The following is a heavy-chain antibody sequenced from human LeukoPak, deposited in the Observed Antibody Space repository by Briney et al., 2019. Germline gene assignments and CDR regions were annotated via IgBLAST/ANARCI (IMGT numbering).Heavy chain of an antibody. CDR2: ISYDGSNK. V-gene: IGHV3-30*18. D-gene: IGHD4-17*01. Sequence: GGSLRLSCAASGFTFSSYGMHWVRQAPGKWLEWVAVISYDGSNKYYADSVKGRFTISRDNSKNTLYLQMNSLRAEDTAVYYCAKLAYGDYVPNSLDYWGQGTLVTVSS. CDR1: GFTFSSYG. CDR3: AKLAYGDYVPNSLDY. J-gene: IGHJ4*02.